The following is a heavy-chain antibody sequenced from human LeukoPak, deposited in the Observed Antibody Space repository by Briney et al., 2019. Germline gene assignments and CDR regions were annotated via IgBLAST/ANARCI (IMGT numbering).Heavy chain of an antibody. V-gene: IGHV4-30-4*07. CDR2: IYYSGST. J-gene: IGHJ5*02. Sequence: PSETLSLTCAVSGDSISSGGYSWSWIRQPPGKGLEWIGYIYYSGSTYYNPSLKSRVTISVDTSKNQFSLKLSSVTAADTAVYYCAREKIGYYDSSGRGWFDPWGQGTLVTVSS. D-gene: IGHD3-22*01. CDR3: AREKIGYYDSSGRGWFDP. CDR1: GDSISSGGYS.